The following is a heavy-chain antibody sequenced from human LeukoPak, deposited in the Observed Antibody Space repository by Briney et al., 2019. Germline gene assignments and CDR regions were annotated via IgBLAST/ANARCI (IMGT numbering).Heavy chain of an antibody. CDR1: GGSISSFY. D-gene: IGHD2-2*01. CDR3: ARRYCNSISCYHMDV. V-gene: IGHV4-4*09. Sequence: SETLSLTCTVSGGSISSFYWSWIRQSPGKGLEWIGFIYSNGSTNYNPSLKSRVTISVDTSKNQFPLKLSSMTAADTAVYYCARRYCNSISCYHMDVWGKGTTVTVSS. CDR2: IYSNGST. J-gene: IGHJ6*03.